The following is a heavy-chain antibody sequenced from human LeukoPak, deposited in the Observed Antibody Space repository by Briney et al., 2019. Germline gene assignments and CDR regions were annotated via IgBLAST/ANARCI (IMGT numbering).Heavy chain of an antibody. J-gene: IGHJ5*02. CDR1: GFTFSRYA. Sequence: PGGSLRLSCAASGFTFSRYAMSWVRQAPGKGLQWGSSISDAGGTIYYADSVKGRFTISRDSSKSTLYLQMDSLRAEDTALYYCAKDLRGSGFNWFDPWGQGTLVTVSS. CDR2: ISDAGGTI. V-gene: IGHV3-23*01. CDR3: AKDLRGSGFNWFDP. D-gene: IGHD3-10*01.